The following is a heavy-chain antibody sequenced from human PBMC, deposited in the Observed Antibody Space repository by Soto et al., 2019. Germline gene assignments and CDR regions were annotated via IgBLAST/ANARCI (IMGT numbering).Heavy chain of an antibody. CDR1: GGTFSSYA. CDR3: AREEYYYDSSGYNHGTCHY. J-gene: IGHJ4*02. Sequence: ASVKVSCKASGGTFSSYAISWVRQAPGQGLEWMGGIIPIFGTANYAQKFQGRVTITADESTSTAYMELSSLRSEDTAVYYCAREEYYYDSSGYNHGTCHYWCQGTLVTLSS. CDR2: IIPIFGTA. V-gene: IGHV1-69*13. D-gene: IGHD3-22*01.